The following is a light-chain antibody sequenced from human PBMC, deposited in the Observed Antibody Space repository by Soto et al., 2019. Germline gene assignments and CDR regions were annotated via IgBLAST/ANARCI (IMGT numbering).Light chain of an antibody. CDR3: QQYYSYPLT. J-gene: IGKJ4*01. CDR2: AAS. CDR1: QGISSY. Sequence: AIRMTQSPSSFSASTGDRVTITCRASQGISSYLAWYRQKPGKAPKLLIYAASTLQSGVPSRFSGSGSGTDFTLTISCLQSEDFATYYCQQYYSYPLTFGGGTKVDI. V-gene: IGKV1-8*01.